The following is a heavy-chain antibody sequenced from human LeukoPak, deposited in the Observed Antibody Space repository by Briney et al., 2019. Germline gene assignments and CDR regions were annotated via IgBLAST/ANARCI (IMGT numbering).Heavy chain of an antibody. CDR1: GCTFSNYD. J-gene: IGHJ5*02. CDR3: AKGLTGRDNWSDP. Sequence: GGSLRLSCAASGCTFSNYDMSWVRQAPGKGLEWVSAISGSGGTTYYADSVKGRFTISRDNSKNTLYLQMNSLRAEDTAVYYCAKGLTGRDNWSDPWGQGTLVTVSS. CDR2: ISGSGGTT. D-gene: IGHD3-9*01. V-gene: IGHV3-23*01.